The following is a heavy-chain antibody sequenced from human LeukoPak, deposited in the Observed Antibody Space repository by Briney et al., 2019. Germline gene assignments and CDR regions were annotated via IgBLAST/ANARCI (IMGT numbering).Heavy chain of an antibody. D-gene: IGHD5-12*01. CDR1: GFTFSSYA. CDR2: ISGSGGST. J-gene: IGHJ4*02. Sequence: GGSLRLSCAASGFTFSSYAMSWVRQAPGKGLEWVSAISGSGGSTYYADSVKGRFTISRDNSRNTLYLQMNSLRAEDTAVYYCAKWKWLLTFLLWGQGTLVTVSS. V-gene: IGHV3-23*01. CDR3: AKWKWLLTFLL.